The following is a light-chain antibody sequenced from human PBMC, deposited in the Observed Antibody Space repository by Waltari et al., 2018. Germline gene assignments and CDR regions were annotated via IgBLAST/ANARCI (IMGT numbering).Light chain of an antibody. V-gene: IGKV3-20*01. Sequence: ELGLRQSPGTLSLSSGERATLSCRASQSVSNKYLAWYQQKPGQDPRRLIYGASSRATGIPYRFSGSGSGTDFTLTISRLEPEDLAVYYCQQYGNSPRTFGQGTKVEIK. CDR1: QSVSNKY. CDR2: GAS. CDR3: QQYGNSPRT. J-gene: IGKJ1*01.